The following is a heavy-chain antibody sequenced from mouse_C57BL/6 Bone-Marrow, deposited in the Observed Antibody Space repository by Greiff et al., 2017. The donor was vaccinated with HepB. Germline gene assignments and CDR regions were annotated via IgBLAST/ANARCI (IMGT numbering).Heavy chain of an antibody. J-gene: IGHJ3*01. CDR1: GYTFTSYW. CDR3: ARSPYDYGAY. V-gene: IGHV1-52*01. CDR2: IDPSDSET. D-gene: IGHD2-4*01. Sequence: QVQLQQPGAELVRPGSSVKLSCKASGYTFTSYWMHWVKQRPIQGLEWIGNIDPSDSETHYNQKFKDKATLPVDKSSSTAYMQLSSLTSEDSAVYYCARSPYDYGAYWGQGTLVTVSA.